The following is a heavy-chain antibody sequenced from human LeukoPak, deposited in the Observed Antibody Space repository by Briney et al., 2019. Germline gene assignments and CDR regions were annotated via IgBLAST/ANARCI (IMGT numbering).Heavy chain of an antibody. CDR2: IRHDGSNK. V-gene: IGHV3-30*02. Sequence: GGSLRLSCAASGFTFSSYGMHWVRQAPGKGLEWVAFIRHDGSNKYYADSVKGRFTISRDNSKNTLYLQMDSLRAEDTAVYYCAKDLDDFWSGYVPNDAFDIWGQGTMVTVSS. J-gene: IGHJ3*02. CDR1: GFTFSSYG. CDR3: AKDLDDFWSGYVPNDAFDI. D-gene: IGHD3-3*01.